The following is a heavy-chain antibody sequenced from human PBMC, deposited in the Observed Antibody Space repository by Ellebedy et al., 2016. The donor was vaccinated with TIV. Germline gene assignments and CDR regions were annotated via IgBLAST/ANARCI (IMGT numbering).Heavy chain of an antibody. Sequence: GESLKISCAASGFTFSDYAMHWVRQAPGQGLEYVSAISTNGDTTYYANSVKGRFTISRDNSKNMVYLQMSSLRFEDMAVYYCARARGMAAAGTYWGQGTLVTVSS. CDR1: GFTFSDYA. V-gene: IGHV3-64*01. CDR3: ARARGMAAAGTY. J-gene: IGHJ4*02. CDR2: ISTNGDTT. D-gene: IGHD6-13*01.